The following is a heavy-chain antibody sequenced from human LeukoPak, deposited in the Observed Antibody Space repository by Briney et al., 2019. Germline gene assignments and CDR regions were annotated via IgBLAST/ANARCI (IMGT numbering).Heavy chain of an antibody. D-gene: IGHD3-9*01. CDR1: GGSISSSNW. CDR2: IYHSGST. V-gene: IGHV4-4*02. Sequence: SETLSLTCAVSGGSISSSNWWSWVRQPLGKGLEWIGEIYHSGSTNYNPSLKSRVTISVDKSKNQFSLKLSSVTAADTAVYYCARRETYYDILTGYYGGYYYYGMDVWGQGTTVTVSS. J-gene: IGHJ6*02. CDR3: ARRETYYDILTGYYGGYYYYGMDV.